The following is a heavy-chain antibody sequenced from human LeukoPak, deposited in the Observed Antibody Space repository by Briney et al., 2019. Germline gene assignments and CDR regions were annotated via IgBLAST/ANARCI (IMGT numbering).Heavy chain of an antibody. J-gene: IGHJ3*02. V-gene: IGHV1-2*02. D-gene: IGHD2-2*01. CDR2: INPNSGGT. CDR3: ARGSLPAAQPGLLILDAFDI. Sequence: GASVKVSCKASGYTFTGYYMHWARQAPGQGLEWMGWINPNSGGTNYAQKFQGRVTMTRDTSISTAYMELSRLRSDDTAVYYCARGSLPAAQPGLLILDAFDIWGQGTMVTVSS. CDR1: GYTFTGYY.